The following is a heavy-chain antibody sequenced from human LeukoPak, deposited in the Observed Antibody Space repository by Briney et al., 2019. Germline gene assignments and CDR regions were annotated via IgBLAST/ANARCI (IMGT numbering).Heavy chain of an antibody. CDR2: IYPGDSDT. CDR1: EYSFNSYW. V-gene: IGHV5-51*01. CDR3: ARPSCTRTTCYSEPWF. Sequence: GESLKISCQGSEYSFNSYWIGWVRQMPGKGLEWMGIIYPGDSDTRYSPSFQGQVTISADKSISTAYLQWSSLKASDTAMYYCARPSCTRTTCYSEPWFWGQGTQVTVSS. D-gene: IGHD2-2*01. J-gene: IGHJ4*02.